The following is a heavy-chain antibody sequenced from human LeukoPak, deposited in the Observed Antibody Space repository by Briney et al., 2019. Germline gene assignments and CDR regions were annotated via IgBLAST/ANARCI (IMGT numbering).Heavy chain of an antibody. D-gene: IGHD6-19*01. V-gene: IGHV1-69*05. CDR3: ASPGPAYSSGWYWFDP. J-gene: IGHJ5*02. CDR1: GGTFSIYA. CDR2: LFPIFGTA. Sequence: SVKVSCKASGGTFSIYAISWVRQALGQGLEWMGKLFPIFGTANYAQNFQGRDTITTDESTSTAYMELSSLRSEDTAVYYCASPGPAYSSGWYWFDPWGQGTLVTVSS.